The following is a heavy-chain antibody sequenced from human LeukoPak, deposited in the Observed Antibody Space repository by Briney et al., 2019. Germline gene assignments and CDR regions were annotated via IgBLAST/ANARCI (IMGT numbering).Heavy chain of an antibody. Sequence: ASVKVSFTASGYTFTVYYMHWVRQAPGQGQEWMGWINPISGDPNYAQKFPRKVTITMDTSISTAYMALSILCSDDTAVYYCARESIVGGTTLDYWGQGTLVTVSS. CDR2: INPISGDP. CDR1: GYTFTVYY. CDR3: ARESIVGGTTLDY. J-gene: IGHJ4*02. V-gene: IGHV1-2*02. D-gene: IGHD1-26*01.